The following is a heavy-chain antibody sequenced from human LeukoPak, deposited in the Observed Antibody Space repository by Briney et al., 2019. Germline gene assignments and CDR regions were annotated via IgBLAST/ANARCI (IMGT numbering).Heavy chain of an antibody. CDR2: IYNSGST. CDR1: GGSISGSGYY. CDR3: ARTGNTAVPPYFDY. D-gene: IGHD3-10*01. J-gene: IGHJ4*02. Sequence: SETLSLTCTVSGGSISGSGYYWGWIRQPPGKGLEWIGPIYNSGSTYYNPSLNSRVTMSIDTSKNQFSLKLSSVTAAGTAVYYCARTGNTAVPPYFDYWGQGALVTASS. V-gene: IGHV4-39*01.